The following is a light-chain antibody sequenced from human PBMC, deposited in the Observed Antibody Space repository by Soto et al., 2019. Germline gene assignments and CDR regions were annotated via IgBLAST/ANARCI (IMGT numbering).Light chain of an antibody. CDR3: QQGSNWPPGLT. CDR1: QSVSTY. CDR2: DAS. Sequence: EIVLTQSPATLSLSPGERATLSCRASQSVSTYLAWYQQKPGQAPRLLIYDASNRATGIPARFSGSGSGTDFTLTISSLEPEDVAVYYWQQGSNWPPGLTFGGGSKVEIK. J-gene: IGKJ4*01. V-gene: IGKV3-11*01.